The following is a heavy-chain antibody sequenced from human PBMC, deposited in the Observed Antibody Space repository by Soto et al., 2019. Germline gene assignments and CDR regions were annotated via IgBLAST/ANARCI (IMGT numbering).Heavy chain of an antibody. J-gene: IGHJ4*02. Sequence: EVQLLESGGGLAQPGGSLRLSCSASGFAFSSYATSWVRQAPGKGLEWVAAITGSGDDAYYSDSVKGRFTISRDNSMNTLSLHMISLRAEDTAVYFCAKELTAEHFFPIDSWGQGTLVTVSS. CDR1: GFAFSSYA. D-gene: IGHD3-3*02. V-gene: IGHV3-23*01. CDR2: ITGSGDDA. CDR3: AKELTAEHFFPIDS.